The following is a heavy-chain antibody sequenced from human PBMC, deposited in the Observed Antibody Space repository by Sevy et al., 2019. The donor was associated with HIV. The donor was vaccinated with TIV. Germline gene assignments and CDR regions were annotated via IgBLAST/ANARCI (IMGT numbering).Heavy chain of an antibody. J-gene: IGHJ5*02. V-gene: IGHV3-11*01. CDR1: GFTFSDYY. CDR2: ISSSGSTI. CDR3: ARERPFYGSGSYALGWFDP. Sequence: GRSLRLSCAASGFTFSDYYMSWIRQAPGKGLEWVSYISSSGSTIYYADSVKGRFTISRDNAKNSLYLQMNSLRAEDTAVYYCARERPFYGSGSYALGWFDPWGQGILVTVSS. D-gene: IGHD3-10*01.